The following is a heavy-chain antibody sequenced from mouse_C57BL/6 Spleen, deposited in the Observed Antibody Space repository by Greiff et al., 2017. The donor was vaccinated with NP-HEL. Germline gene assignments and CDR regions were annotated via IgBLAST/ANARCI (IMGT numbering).Heavy chain of an antibody. CDR2: INPSSGYT. CDR3: ARSGFCYDFYFGY. V-gene: IGHV1-4*01. Sequence: QVQLQQSGPELVKPGASVKMSCKASGYTFTSYTMHWVKQRPGQGLEWIGYINPSSGYTKYNQKFKDKATLTADKSSSTAYMQLSSLTSEDSAVYYCARSGFCYDFYFGYWGQGTTLTVSS. J-gene: IGHJ2*01. CDR1: GYTFTSYT. D-gene: IGHD2-4*01.